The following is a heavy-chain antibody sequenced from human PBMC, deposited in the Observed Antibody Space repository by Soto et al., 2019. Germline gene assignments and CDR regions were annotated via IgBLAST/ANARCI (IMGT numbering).Heavy chain of an antibody. D-gene: IGHD2-2*01. Sequence: QVQLVESGGGVIQPGRSLRLTCAASGFTFSSFGMHWVRQAPGKGLEWVAVIWHDGRSKYYADFVKGRFTISRDNSKNTLYLQMNSRRAEDTAVYYCASRSPALDYWGQGTLVTVSS. CDR3: ASRSPALDY. CDR1: GFTFSSFG. V-gene: IGHV3-33*01. J-gene: IGHJ4*02. CDR2: IWHDGRSK.